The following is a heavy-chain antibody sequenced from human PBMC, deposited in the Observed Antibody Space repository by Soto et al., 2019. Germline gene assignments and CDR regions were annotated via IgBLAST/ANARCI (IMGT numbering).Heavy chain of an antibody. CDR2: IYHSGST. CDR3: ARPCSSCYYFDY. J-gene: IGHJ4*02. D-gene: IGHD2-15*01. V-gene: IGHV4-4*02. CDR1: SGSISSSNW. Sequence: QVQLQESGPGLVKPSGTLALTCAVSSGSISSSNWWSWVRQPRGKGLERIGEIYHSGSTNYTPSLMSRVTISVDKSKNQFPLRLSSLTAADTAVYYCARPCSSCYYFDYWAQGTLVTACS.